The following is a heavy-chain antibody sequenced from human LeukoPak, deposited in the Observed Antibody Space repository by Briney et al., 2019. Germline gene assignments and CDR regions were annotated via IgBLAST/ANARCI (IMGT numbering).Heavy chain of an antibody. J-gene: IGHJ4*02. CDR3: TRESGSYHGNDY. V-gene: IGHV1-2*06. Sequence: ASVKVSCKASGYTFTGYYTHWVRQAPGQGLEWMGRINPNNGATNYAQKLQGRVTITGDTSISTAYMELSSLRSDDTAVYYCTRESGSYHGNDYWGQGTLVTVSS. CDR1: GYTFTGYY. CDR2: INPNNGAT. D-gene: IGHD1-26*01.